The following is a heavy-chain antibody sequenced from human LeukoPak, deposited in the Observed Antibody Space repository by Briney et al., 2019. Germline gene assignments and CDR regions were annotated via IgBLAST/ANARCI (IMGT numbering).Heavy chain of an antibody. D-gene: IGHD3-16*01. CDR3: ARHFGSITLAFDI. CDR1: GGSLSSSSYY. Sequence: SETLSLTCTVSGGSLSSSSYYWGWIRQPPGKGLEWTGSIYYSGSTYYKPSLKSRVTISVDTSKNQFSLKLSSVTAADTAVYYCARHFGSITLAFDIWGQGTMVTVSS. V-gene: IGHV4-39*01. J-gene: IGHJ3*02. CDR2: IYYSGST.